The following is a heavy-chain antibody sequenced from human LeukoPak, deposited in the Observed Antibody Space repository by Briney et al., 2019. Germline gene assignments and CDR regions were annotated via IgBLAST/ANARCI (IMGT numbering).Heavy chain of an antibody. CDR3: AKEGGSYPIDAFDI. J-gene: IGHJ3*02. D-gene: IGHD1-26*01. Sequence: PGRSLRLSCAASGFTFDDYAMHWVRHAPGKGLEWVSGISWNSGSIGYADSVKGRFTISRDNAKNSLYLQMNSLRAEDTALYYCAKEGGSYPIDAFDIWGQGTMATVSS. CDR2: ISWNSGSI. V-gene: IGHV3-9*01. CDR1: GFTFDDYA.